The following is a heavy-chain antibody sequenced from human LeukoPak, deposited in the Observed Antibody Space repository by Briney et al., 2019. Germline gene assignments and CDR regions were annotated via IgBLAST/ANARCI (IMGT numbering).Heavy chain of an antibody. CDR2: INPNSGGT. V-gene: IGHV1-2*04. CDR3: ARRGSSWHDAFDI. Sequence: ASVKVSCKASGYTFAGYYMHWVRQAPGQGLEWMGWINPNSGGTNYAQKFQGWVTMTRDTSISTAYMELSRLRSDDTAVYYCARRGSSWHDAFDIWGQGTMVTVSS. J-gene: IGHJ3*02. D-gene: IGHD6-13*01. CDR1: GYTFAGYY.